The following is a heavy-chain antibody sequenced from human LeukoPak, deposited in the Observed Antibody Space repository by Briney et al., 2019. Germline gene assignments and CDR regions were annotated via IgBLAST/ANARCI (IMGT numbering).Heavy chain of an antibody. Sequence: PSETLSLTCTVSGGSISSYYWSWIRQPPGKGLEWIGYNYYSGSTNYNPSLKSRVTISVDTSKNQFSLKLSSVTAADTAVYYCARVGREGRWLQGDWYFDLWGRGTLVTVSS. CDR2: NYYSGST. J-gene: IGHJ2*01. V-gene: IGHV4-59*01. CDR3: ARVGREGRWLQGDWYFDL. CDR1: GGSISSYY. D-gene: IGHD5-24*01.